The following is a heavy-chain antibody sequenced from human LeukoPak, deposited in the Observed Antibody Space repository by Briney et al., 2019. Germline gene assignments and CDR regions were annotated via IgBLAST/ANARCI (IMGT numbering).Heavy chain of an antibody. V-gene: IGHV4-59*01. J-gene: IGHJ4*02. D-gene: IGHD3-22*01. CDR1: GGSISSYY. CDR2: IYYSGST. CDR3: ARGADSSGYYTPTAGY. Sequence: PSETLSLTCTVSGGSISSYYWNWIRQPPGKGLEWIGYIYYSGSTNYNPSLKSRVTISVDTSKNQFSLKLSSVTAADTAVYYCARGADSSGYYTPTAGYWGQGTLVTVSS.